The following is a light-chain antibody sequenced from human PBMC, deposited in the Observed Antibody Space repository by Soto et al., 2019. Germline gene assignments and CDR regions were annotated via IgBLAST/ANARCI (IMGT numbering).Light chain of an antibody. CDR3: DSYTSSSSYA. CDR2: DVS. V-gene: IGLV2-14*01. CDR1: GSDVGAYRY. J-gene: IGLJ1*01. Sequence: QSVLTQPASVSGSPGQSITISCTGTGSDVGAYRYVSWYQQHPGQAPKLIIYDVSNRPSGVSDRFSGSKSGNTASLTISGLQPEDEADYYCDSYTSSSSYAFGTGTKVTVL.